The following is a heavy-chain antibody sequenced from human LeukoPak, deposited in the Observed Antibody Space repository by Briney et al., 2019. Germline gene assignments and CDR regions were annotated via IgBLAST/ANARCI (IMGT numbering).Heavy chain of an antibody. D-gene: IGHD3-10*01. Sequence: ASVKVSCKASGGTFSSCAISWVRQAPGQGLEWMGGIIPIFGTANYAQKFQGRVTITADESTSTAYMELSSLRSEDTAVYYCARTWFGELLVSNWFDPWGQGTLVTVSS. J-gene: IGHJ5*02. CDR3: ARTWFGELLVSNWFDP. CDR2: IIPIFGTA. CDR1: GGTFSSCA. V-gene: IGHV1-69*01.